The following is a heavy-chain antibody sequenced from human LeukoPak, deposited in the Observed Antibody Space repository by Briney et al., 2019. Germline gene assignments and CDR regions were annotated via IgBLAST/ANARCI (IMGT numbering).Heavy chain of an antibody. CDR2: IYHSGST. Sequence: PSETLSLTCTVSGYSISSGYYWGWIRQPPGKGLEWIGSIYHSGSTYYNPSLKSRVTISVDTSKNQFSLKLSSVTAADTAVYYCATIRTYYYDSSGYHPDWGQGTLVTVSS. V-gene: IGHV4-38-2*02. CDR3: ATIRTYYYDSSGYHPD. D-gene: IGHD3-22*01. CDR1: GYSISSGYY. J-gene: IGHJ4*02.